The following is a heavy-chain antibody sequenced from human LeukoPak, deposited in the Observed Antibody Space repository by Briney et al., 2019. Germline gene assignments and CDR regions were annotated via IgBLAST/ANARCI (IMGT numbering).Heavy chain of an antibody. CDR3: ARELMVRGVSYFDY. Sequence: ASVKVSCKASGYTFTSYDINWLRQATGQGLEWMGWMNPNSGNTGYAQKFQGRVTMTRNTSISTAYMELSSLRSEDTAVYYCARELMVRGVSYFDYWGQGTLVTVSS. J-gene: IGHJ4*02. V-gene: IGHV1-8*01. CDR2: MNPNSGNT. CDR1: GYTFTSYD. D-gene: IGHD3-10*01.